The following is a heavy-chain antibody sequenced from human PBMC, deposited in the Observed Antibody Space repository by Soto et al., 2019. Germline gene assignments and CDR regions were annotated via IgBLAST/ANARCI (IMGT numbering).Heavy chain of an antibody. CDR3: AKDLSHYYGSGTSSLGY. J-gene: IGHJ4*02. CDR2: ISYDGSNK. CDR1: GFTFSSYG. Sequence: QVQLVESGGGVVQPGRSLRLSCAASGFTFSSYGMHWVRQAPGKGLEWVAVISYDGSNKYYADSVKGRFTISRDNSKNTLYLQMNSLRAEDTAVYYCAKDLSHYYGSGTSSLGYWGQGTLVTVSS. V-gene: IGHV3-30*18. D-gene: IGHD3-10*01.